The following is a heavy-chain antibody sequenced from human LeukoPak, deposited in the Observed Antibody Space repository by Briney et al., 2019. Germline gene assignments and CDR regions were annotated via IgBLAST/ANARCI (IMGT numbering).Heavy chain of an antibody. J-gene: IGHJ4*02. Sequence: SETLSLTCAVYGGSFSGYYWSWIRQPPGEGLEWIGEIKHSRSTNYNQSLKSRVTISLDTFKNQLSLKLSTVSAADTALYFCARAGVVVTAAIQAAGFFDYWGQGTLVTVSS. CDR2: IKHSRST. V-gene: IGHV4-34*01. CDR3: ARAGVVVTAAIQAAGFFDY. D-gene: IGHD2-2*01. CDR1: GGSFSGYY.